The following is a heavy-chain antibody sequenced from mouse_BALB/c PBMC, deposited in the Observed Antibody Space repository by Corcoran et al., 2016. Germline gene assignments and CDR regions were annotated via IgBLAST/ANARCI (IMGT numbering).Heavy chain of an antibody. V-gene: IGHV14-3*02. Sequence: EVQLQQSGAELVKPGASVKLSCTASGFNIKDTYMHWVKQRPEQGLEWIGRIDPANGNTKYDPKFQGKATITADTSSNTAYLQLSSLTSEDTAVYYCARYYYGPYYAMDYWGQGTSVTVSS. CDR3: ARYYYGPYYAMDY. CDR1: GFNIKDTY. D-gene: IGHD1-1*01. CDR2: IDPANGNT. J-gene: IGHJ4*01.